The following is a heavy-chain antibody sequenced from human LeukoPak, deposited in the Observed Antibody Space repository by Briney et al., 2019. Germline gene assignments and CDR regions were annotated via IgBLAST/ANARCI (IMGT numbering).Heavy chain of an antibody. CDR2: IYYSGST. Sequence: PSETLSLACTVSGGSISSYYWSWIRQPPGRGLEWIGYIYYSGSTNYNPSLKSRVTISVDTSKNQFSLKLSSVTAADTAVYYCAREEGPGYSSGWYYFDSWGQRTLATVPS. V-gene: IGHV4-59*01. J-gene: IGHJ4*02. D-gene: IGHD6-19*01. CDR1: GGSISSYY. CDR3: AREEGPGYSSGWYYFDS.